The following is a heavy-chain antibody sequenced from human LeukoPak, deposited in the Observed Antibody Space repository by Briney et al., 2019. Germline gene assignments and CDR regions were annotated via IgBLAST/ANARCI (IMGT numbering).Heavy chain of an antibody. D-gene: IGHD5/OR15-5a*01. CDR2: ISSSSSYA. V-gene: IGHV3-11*05. CDR3: ARDLSRLSV. J-gene: IGHJ4*02. CDR1: GFTFSQYY. Sequence: GGSLRLSCAASGFTFSQYYMTWIRQAPGKGLEWISYISSSSSYANYADSVKGRFTISRDNDKNTVYLQMNSLRVDDTAVYYCARDLSRLSVWGQGTLVTVSS.